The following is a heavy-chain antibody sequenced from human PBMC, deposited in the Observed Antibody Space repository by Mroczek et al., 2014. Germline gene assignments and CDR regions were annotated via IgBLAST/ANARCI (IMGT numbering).Heavy chain of an antibody. J-gene: IGHJ4*02. CDR3: AREGSPYYYDSSGYYYFDY. D-gene: IGHD3-22*01. V-gene: IGHV3-72*01. CDR1: GFTFSDHY. Sequence: VQLVQSGGGLVQPGGSLRLSCAASGFTFSDHYMDWVRQAPGKGLEWVGRTRNKANSYTTEYAASVKGRFTISRDDSKNSLYLQMNSLKTEDTAVYYCAREGSPYYYDSSGYYYFDYWGQGTLVTVSS. CDR2: TRNKANSYTT.